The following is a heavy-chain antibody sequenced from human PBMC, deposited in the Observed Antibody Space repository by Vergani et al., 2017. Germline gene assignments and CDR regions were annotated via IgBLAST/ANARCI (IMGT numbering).Heavy chain of an antibody. J-gene: IGHJ4*02. D-gene: IGHD2-2*02. V-gene: IGHV4-4*03. Sequence: QVQLQESGPGLVKPPGTLSLTCAVSGDSISSNNCWTWVRQPPGKGLEWIGEICHTEDTKYSPSLKSRVTVSVDESRNLFSLRLNSVTAADTPVYYSATSGYRRWGYYFDYWGQGILVTVSS. CDR3: ATSGYRRWGYYFDY. CDR1: GDSISSNNC. CDR2: ICHTEDT.